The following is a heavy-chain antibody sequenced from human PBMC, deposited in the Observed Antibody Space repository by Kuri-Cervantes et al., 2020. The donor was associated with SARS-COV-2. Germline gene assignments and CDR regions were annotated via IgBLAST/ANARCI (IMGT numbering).Heavy chain of an antibody. CDR2: IIPVFGTT. Sequence: SVKVSCKASGGTFSHFAISWVRQAPGQGLEWMGGIIPVFGTTNNAQRLQGRVTISADEARSTVYMELSSLTFEDTAIYYCARTIPARRRSPGDFYLYYMDVWGKGTSVTVSS. CDR3: ARTIPARRRSPGDFYLYYMDV. D-gene: IGHD6-6*01. J-gene: IGHJ6*03. CDR1: GGTFSHFA. V-gene: IGHV1-69*13.